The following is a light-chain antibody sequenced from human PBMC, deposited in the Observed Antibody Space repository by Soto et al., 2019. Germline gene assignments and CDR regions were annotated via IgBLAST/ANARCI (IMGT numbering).Light chain of an antibody. J-gene: IGKJ3*01. CDR1: QGISNY. CDR2: AAS. CDR3: QKYNSAPRT. V-gene: IGKV1-27*01. Sequence: DIQMTQSPSSLSASVGDRVTITCRASQGISNYLAWYQQKPGKVPKLLIYAASTLQSGVPSRFSASGSGTDFTLTISSLQSEDVASYYCQKYNSAPRTFGRGTKVDIK.